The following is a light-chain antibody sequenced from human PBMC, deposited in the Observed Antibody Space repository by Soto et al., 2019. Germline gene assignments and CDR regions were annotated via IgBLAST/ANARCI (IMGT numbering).Light chain of an antibody. J-gene: IGLJ2*01. CDR3: ATWDDTLSGVV. CDR1: SSNIGTNY. V-gene: IGLV1-47*01. CDR2: RSD. Sequence: QSVLTQPPSASGTPGQRVTISCSGSSSNIGTNYVYRYQQLPGMAPKLLIYRSDQRPSGVPDRLSGSKSGTSASLAISGLRSEDEADYYCATWDDTLSGVVFGGGTQLTVL.